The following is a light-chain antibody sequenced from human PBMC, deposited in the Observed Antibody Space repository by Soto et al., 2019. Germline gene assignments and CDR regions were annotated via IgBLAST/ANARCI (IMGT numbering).Light chain of an antibody. CDR2: DVS. J-gene: IGLJ1*01. CDR3: CSSAGRYTFV. Sequence: QSVLTQPRSVSGSPGQSVTISCTGTSSDVGGYKYVSWYQQHQGKAPKLMIYDVSKRPSGVPDRFSGSKSGNTASLTNSGVQAEDEADYYCCSSAGRYTFVFGTGTKVTVL. V-gene: IGLV2-11*01. CDR1: SSDVGGYKY.